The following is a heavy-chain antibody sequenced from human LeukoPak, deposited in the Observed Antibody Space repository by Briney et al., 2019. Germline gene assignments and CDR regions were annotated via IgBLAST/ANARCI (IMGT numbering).Heavy chain of an antibody. V-gene: IGHV3-21*01. Sequence: GGSQRLSCVASGFTFSSYSMNWVRQAPGKGLEWVSCISSSSSYIYYADSVKGRFTISRDNAKNSLYLQMNSLRADDTAVYYCARDEAHRLVGLDSFDIWGQGTMVTVSS. J-gene: IGHJ3*02. CDR1: GFTFSSYS. CDR3: ARDEAHRLVGLDSFDI. D-gene: IGHD3-10*01. CDR2: ISSSSSYI.